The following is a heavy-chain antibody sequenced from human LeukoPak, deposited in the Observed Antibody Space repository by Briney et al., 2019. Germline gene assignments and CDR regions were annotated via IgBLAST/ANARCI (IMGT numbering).Heavy chain of an antibody. V-gene: IGHV4-34*01. D-gene: IGHD3-3*01. CDR3: ARGGYDFWGAARLNWFDP. CDR1: GGSFSGYY. Sequence: SETLSLTCAVYGGSFSGYYWGWIRQPPGKGLEWIGEINHSGSTNYNPSLKSRVTISVDTSKNQFSLKLSSVTAADTAVYYCARGGYDFWGAARLNWFDPWGQGTLVTVSS. J-gene: IGHJ5*02. CDR2: INHSGST.